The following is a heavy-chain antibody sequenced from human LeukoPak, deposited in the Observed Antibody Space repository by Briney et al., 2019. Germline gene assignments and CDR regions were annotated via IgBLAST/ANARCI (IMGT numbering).Heavy chain of an antibody. CDR3: ASRIGYDWGPGYFDY. CDR1: GFPFSSYW. Sequence: PGGSLTLSCAASGFPFSSYWMSWVRQAPGKGLEWVAYIREEGSGEYYVDAVKGRFTISRDNAKNSLYLQMNSLRAEDTAVYYCASRIGYDWGPGYFDYWGQGTLVTVSS. D-gene: IGHD5-12*01. J-gene: IGHJ4*02. V-gene: IGHV3-7*01. CDR2: IREEGSGE.